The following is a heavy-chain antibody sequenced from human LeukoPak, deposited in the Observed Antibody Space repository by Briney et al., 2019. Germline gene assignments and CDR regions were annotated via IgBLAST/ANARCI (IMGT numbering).Heavy chain of an antibody. Sequence: LGASVKVSCKASGYTFTSYAMHWARQAPGQRLEWMGWINAGNSNTKYSQKFQGRVTITRDTSASTAYMELSSLRSEDTAVYYCAREYPRLGARYCSGGSCYHNWFDPWGQGTLVTVSS. V-gene: IGHV1-3*01. J-gene: IGHJ5*02. CDR2: INAGNSNT. D-gene: IGHD2-15*01. CDR3: AREYPRLGARYCSGGSCYHNWFDP. CDR1: GYTFTSYA.